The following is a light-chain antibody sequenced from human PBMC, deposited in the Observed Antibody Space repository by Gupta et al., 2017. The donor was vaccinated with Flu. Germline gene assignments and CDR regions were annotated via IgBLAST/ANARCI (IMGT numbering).Light chain of an antibody. V-gene: IGKV1-39*01. CDR2: AAS. Sequence: DIQMTQYPSSLSASVGDTITLSCRASQSVSSYLNWYQQKPGKAPRLLIYAASSLQSGVPSRFSGSGSVTDFTLTISSLQPEDFATYYCQQTYTYPPSLNVGGGTKVEI. J-gene: IGKJ4*01. CDR1: QSVSSY. CDR3: QQTYTYPPSLN.